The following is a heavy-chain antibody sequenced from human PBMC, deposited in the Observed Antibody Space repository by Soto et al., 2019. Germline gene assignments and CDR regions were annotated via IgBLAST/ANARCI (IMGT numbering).Heavy chain of an antibody. CDR1: GFTFSNFG. CDR3: ARVIPGVDAWFDP. V-gene: IGHV1-18*01. D-gene: IGHD2-2*01. J-gene: IGHJ5*02. Sequence: ASVKVYCTASGFTFSNFGVTWVRRAPGQGLEWMGWISAYTDTPNYAQKFQGRVTMTIDTSTSTAYMDQRSLTSDDTAVYYCARVIPGVDAWFDPWGQGTLVTVS. CDR2: ISAYTDTP.